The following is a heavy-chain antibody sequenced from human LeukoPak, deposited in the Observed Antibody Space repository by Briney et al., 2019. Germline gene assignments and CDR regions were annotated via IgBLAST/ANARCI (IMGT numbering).Heavy chain of an antibody. CDR1: GGSFSGYY. D-gene: IGHD2-15*01. CDR3: TSSRGRLYGVDV. Sequence: SETLSLTCAVYGGSFSGYYWSWIRQPPGKGLEWIGEIYHSGSTTYNPSLMSRVTISVDKSTKQFSLNLTSVTAADTAVYYCTSSRGRLYGVDVWGQGTTVIVSS. J-gene: IGHJ6*02. CDR2: IYHSGST. V-gene: IGHV4-34*03.